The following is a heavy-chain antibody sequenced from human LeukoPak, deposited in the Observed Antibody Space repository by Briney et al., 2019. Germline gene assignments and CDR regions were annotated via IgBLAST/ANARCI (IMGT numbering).Heavy chain of an antibody. J-gene: IGHJ4*02. V-gene: IGHV4-31*03. Sequence: PSQTLSLTCTVSGGSIGSGTYYWSWIRQHPGKGLEWIGNIYYSGSTYYKSSLKSRATISIDTSRTQFSLKLSSVTAADTAVYYCARGTHRVMVRGGHFDCWGQGTLVTVSS. D-gene: IGHD3-10*01. CDR3: ARGTHRVMVRGGHFDC. CDR1: GGSIGSGTYY. CDR2: IYYSGST.